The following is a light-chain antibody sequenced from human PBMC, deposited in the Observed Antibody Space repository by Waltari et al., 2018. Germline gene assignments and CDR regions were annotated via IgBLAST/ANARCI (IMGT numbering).Light chain of an antibody. CDR3: QQNYRTPT. J-gene: IGKJ4*01. CDR1: QDIDRY. Sequence: DFQVTQSPSSLSTSVGDSVTITCRTSQDIDRYLIWYQQKPGNAPKLLIYAASYLQSGVPSRFSGSGSGTDFSLTISSLQPEDFAVYYCQQNYRTPTFGGGTKVEVK. V-gene: IGKV1-39*01. CDR2: AAS.